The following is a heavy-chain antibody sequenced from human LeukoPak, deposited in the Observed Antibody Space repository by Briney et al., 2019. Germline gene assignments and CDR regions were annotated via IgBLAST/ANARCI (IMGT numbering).Heavy chain of an antibody. CDR3: AKDSYGYCSSTSCYTQREETFDY. CDR1: GFTFSSYG. D-gene: IGHD2-2*02. J-gene: IGHJ4*02. CDR2: ISYDGSNK. Sequence: GRSLRLSCAASGFTFSSYGMHWVRQAPGKGLEWVAVISYDGSNKYYADSVKGRFTISRDNSKNTLYLQMNSLRAEDTAVYYCAKDSYGYCSSTSCYTQREETFDYWGQGTLVTVSS. V-gene: IGHV3-30*18.